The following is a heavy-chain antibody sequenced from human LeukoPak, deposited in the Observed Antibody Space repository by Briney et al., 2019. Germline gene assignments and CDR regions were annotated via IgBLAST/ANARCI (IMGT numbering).Heavy chain of an antibody. D-gene: IGHD3-10*01. CDR2: ISYDGSNK. V-gene: IGHV3-30*18. CDR3: AKSYNNPTVAIRVRGVIPYFDS. J-gene: IGHJ4*02. CDR1: GFTFSSYG. Sequence: GGSLRLSCAASGFTFSSYGMHWVRQAPGKGLEWVAVISYDGSNKYYADSVKGRFIISRDNSKTTMYLQMNSLRADDTAVYYCAKSYNNPTVAIRVRGVIPYFDSWGQGSLVTVSS.